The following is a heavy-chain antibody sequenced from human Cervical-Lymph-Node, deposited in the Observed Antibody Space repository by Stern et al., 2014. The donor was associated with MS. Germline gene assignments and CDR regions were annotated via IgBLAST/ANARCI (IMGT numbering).Heavy chain of an antibody. J-gene: IGHJ4*02. CDR3: ANAAALSCRSPSCYKAFEY. Sequence: QVQLVESGGGVVQPGGSLRLSCVASGFTFTTSGMHWVRQAPGKGLDWVAAISYDGSNQYYGDSVKGRFTISRDNSKNTVYLQMNSLRPEDTAVYYCANAAALSCRSPSCYKAFEYWGQGILVTVSS. D-gene: IGHD2-2*02. CDR2: ISYDGSNQ. CDR1: GFTFTTSG. V-gene: IGHV3-30*18.